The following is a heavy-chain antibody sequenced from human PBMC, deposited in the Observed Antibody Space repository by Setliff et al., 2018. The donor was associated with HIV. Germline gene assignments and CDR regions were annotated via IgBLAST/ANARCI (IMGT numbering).Heavy chain of an antibody. CDR1: GFTFSGSP. CDR2: IKTEAEGYAT. D-gene: IGHD3-22*01. CDR3: TRPQYIYDNSDSDN. Sequence: GGSLRLSCGASGFTFSGSPMHWVRQASGKGLEWVGRIKTEAEGYATAYAASVKGRFTISRDDSKNTAYLQMNSLKTEDTATYYCTRPQYIYDNSDSDNWGQGAPVTVSS. J-gene: IGHJ4*02. V-gene: IGHV3-73*01.